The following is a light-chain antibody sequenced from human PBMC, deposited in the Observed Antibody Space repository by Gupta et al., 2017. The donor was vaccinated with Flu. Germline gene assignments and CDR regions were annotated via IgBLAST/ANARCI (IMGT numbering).Light chain of an antibody. Sequence: QSALTQPDSVSESPGQSITIPCTGTSSDVGGYNYVSWSQQHQCKAPKLMIYEFSNRLSGVSDRFSGSRSGNTAALTIAGLQAEDEADYYCSSYTGSSTLHYVFGTGTKVTVL. V-gene: IGLV2-14*01. CDR3: SSYTGSSTLHYV. J-gene: IGLJ1*01. CDR2: EFS. CDR1: SSDVGGYNY.